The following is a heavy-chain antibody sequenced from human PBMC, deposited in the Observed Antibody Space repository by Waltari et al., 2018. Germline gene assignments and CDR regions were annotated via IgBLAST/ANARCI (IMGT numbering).Heavy chain of an antibody. V-gene: IGHV3-23*01. CDR2: ISGSGGST. CDR1: GFTFSSYA. J-gene: IGHJ4*02. D-gene: IGHD3-22*01. Sequence: EVQLLESGGGLVQPGGSLRRSCAASGFTFSSYAMSSVRQAPGKGLEWVSAISGSGGSTYYADSVKGRFTISRDNSKNTLYLQMNSLRAEDTAVYYCAKAGDYYDSSGPDYWGQGTLVTVSS. CDR3: AKAGDYYDSSGPDY.